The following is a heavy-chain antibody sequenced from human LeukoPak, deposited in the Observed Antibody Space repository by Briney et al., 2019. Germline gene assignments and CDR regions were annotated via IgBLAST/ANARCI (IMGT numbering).Heavy chain of an antibody. J-gene: IGHJ4*02. V-gene: IGHV1-24*01. D-gene: IGHD3-10*01. CDR3: ATERRLYGSGSYYLSFDY. CDR1: GYTFTSNC. Sequence: GASVKVSCKAFGYTFTSNCMHWVRQAPGKGLEWMGGFDPEDGETIYAQKFQGRVTMTEDTSTDTAYMELSSLRSEDTAVYYCATERRLYGSGSYYLSFDYWGQGTLVTVSS. CDR2: FDPEDGET.